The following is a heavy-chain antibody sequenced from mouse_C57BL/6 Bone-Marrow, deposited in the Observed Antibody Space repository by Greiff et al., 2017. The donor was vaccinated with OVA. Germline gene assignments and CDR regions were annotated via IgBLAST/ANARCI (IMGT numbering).Heavy chain of an antibody. CDR1: GYTFTDYY. J-gene: IGHJ4*01. V-gene: IGHV1-76*01. CDR2: IYPGSGNT. CDR3: ARKGSPGYAMDY. Sequence: VQLQQSGAELVRPGASVKLSCKASGYTFTDYYINWVKQRPGQGLEWIARIYPGSGNTYYNEKFKGKATLTAEKSSSTAYMQLSSLTSEDSAVYFCARKGSPGYAMDYWGQGTSVTVSS.